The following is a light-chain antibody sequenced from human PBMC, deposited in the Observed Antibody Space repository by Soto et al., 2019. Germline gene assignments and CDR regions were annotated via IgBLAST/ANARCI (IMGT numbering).Light chain of an antibody. CDR2: DAS. Sequence: EIVLTQSPATLSLSPGNRATLSCRASQSVSSYLAWYQQKPGQAPRLLIYDASTRATGIPARFSGSGSGTDCALTITGLEPEDFGVYYCQQRSDWPSAFGGGTKVEIK. CDR1: QSVSSY. J-gene: IGKJ4*01. V-gene: IGKV3-11*01. CDR3: QQRSDWPSA.